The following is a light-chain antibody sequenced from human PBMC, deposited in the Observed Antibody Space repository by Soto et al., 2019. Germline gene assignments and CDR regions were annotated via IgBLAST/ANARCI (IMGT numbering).Light chain of an antibody. Sequence: QSVLTQSPSTSGTPGQRVSISCSGSSSNIGSNTVSWYQHVPGTAPKLLIYSNDQRPSAVPGRFSGSKSGSSASLAINGLQSEDEADYYCATWDDSLNVVFGGGTKVTVL. CDR1: SSNIGSNT. V-gene: IGLV1-44*01. CDR2: SND. CDR3: ATWDDSLNVV. J-gene: IGLJ3*02.